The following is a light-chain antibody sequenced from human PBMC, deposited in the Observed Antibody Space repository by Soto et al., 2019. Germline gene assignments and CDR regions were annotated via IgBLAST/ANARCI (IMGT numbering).Light chain of an antibody. CDR2: EVS. Sequence: QSPLTQPPSVSGSPVQSGAISCTGTSSDVGSYNRVSWYQQPPGAAPKLMIYEVSNRPSGVPDRISGSKSGITASLTISGLQAEDEADYYCNSYTGSSTYVFGTGT. CDR3: NSYTGSSTYV. J-gene: IGLJ1*01. V-gene: IGLV2-18*02. CDR1: SSDVGSYNR.